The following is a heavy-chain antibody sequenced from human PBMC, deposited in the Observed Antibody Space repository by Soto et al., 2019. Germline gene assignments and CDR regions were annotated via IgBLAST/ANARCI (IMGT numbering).Heavy chain of an antibody. CDR2: IYPGDSDT. Sequence: PGESLKISCKGSGYRFTSYWIGWVRQMPGKGLEWMGIIYPGDSDTRYSPSFQGQVTISADKSITTAYLQWSSLKASDTAMYYCATFGVLERASLDPWGQGNLVTVSS. V-gene: IGHV5-51*01. D-gene: IGHD1-1*01. CDR1: GYRFTSYW. J-gene: IGHJ5*02. CDR3: ATFGVLERASLDP.